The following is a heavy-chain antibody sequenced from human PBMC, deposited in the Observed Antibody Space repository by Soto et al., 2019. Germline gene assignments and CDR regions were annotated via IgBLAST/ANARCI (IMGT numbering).Heavy chain of an antibody. Sequence: GESLKISCKGSGYSFTSYWIGWVRQMPGKGLEWMGIIYPGDSDTRYSPSFQAQVNISADKSISTAYLQWSSLKTSDTAMYYCASAAAPSPYYFDYWGQGTLVTVSS. CDR2: IYPGDSDT. V-gene: IGHV5-51*01. CDR1: GYSFTSYW. CDR3: ASAAAPSPYYFDY. J-gene: IGHJ4*02. D-gene: IGHD6-13*01.